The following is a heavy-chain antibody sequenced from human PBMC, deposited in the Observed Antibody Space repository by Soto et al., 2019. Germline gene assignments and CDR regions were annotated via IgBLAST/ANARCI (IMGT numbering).Heavy chain of an antibody. CDR1: GGSVSIGSYY. D-gene: IGHD6-13*01. CDR2: IYYSVST. J-gene: IGHJ5*02. CDR3: ARDRQQLGWFDP. Sequence: NPSETLSLTCTVSGGSVSIGSYYWSCIRQPPGKGLEWIGYIYYSVSTNYNPSLKSRVTISVDTSKNQFSLKLSSVTAADTAVYYCARDRQQLGWFDPWGQGTLVTVSS. V-gene: IGHV4-61*01.